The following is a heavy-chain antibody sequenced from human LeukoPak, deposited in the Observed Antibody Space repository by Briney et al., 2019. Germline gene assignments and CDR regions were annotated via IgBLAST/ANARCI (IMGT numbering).Heavy chain of an antibody. CDR2: IYYSRST. J-gene: IGHJ4*02. CDR1: GGSISSYY. CDR3: ARDGAYDFWSGYHPGYFDY. D-gene: IGHD3-3*01. V-gene: IGHV4-59*01. Sequence: PSETLSLTCTVSGGSISSYYWSWIRQPPGKGLEWIGYIYYSRSTNYNPSLKSRVTISVDTSKNQFSLKLSSVTAADTAVYYCARDGAYDFWSGYHPGYFDYWGQGTLVTVSS.